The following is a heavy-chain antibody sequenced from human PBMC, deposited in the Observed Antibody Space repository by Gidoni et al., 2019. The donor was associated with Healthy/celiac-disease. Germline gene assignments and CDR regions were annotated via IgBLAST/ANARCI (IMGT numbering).Heavy chain of an antibody. CDR2: SIPIFGTA. V-gene: IGHV1-69*01. CDR1: GGTFSSYA. CDR3: ARALSLGTTGYYYGMDV. J-gene: IGHJ6*02. Sequence: QVQLVQSGAEVKKPGSAVKVSCKASGGTFSSYAISWVRQAPGQGLEWMGGSIPIFGTANYAQKFQGRFTITADESTSTAYMELSSLRSEDTAVYYCARALSLGTTGYYYGMDVWGQGTTVTVSS. D-gene: IGHD1-1*01.